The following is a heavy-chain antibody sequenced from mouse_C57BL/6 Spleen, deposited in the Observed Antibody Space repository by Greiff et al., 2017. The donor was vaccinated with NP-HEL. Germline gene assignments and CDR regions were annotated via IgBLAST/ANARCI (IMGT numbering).Heavy chain of an antibody. J-gene: IGHJ4*01. CDR2: ISNGGGST. CDR3: ARLLKDYYAMDY. CDR1: GFTFSDYY. V-gene: IGHV5-12*01. Sequence: DVKLVESGGGLVQPGGSLKLSCAASGFTFSDYYMYWVRQTPEKRLEWVAYISNGGGSTYYPDTVKGRFTISRDNAKNTLYLQMSRLKSEDTAMYYCARLLKDYYAMDYWGQGTSVTVSS.